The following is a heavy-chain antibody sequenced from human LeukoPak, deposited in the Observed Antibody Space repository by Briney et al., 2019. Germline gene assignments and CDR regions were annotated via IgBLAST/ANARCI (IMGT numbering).Heavy chain of an antibody. V-gene: IGHV3-53*01. CDR2: LYSDGNT. CDR1: GFTVITND. J-gene: IGHJ4*02. CDR3: ARGVEPLAANTLAY. D-gene: IGHD1-14*01. Sequence: GGSLRLSCAASGFTVITNDMTWVRQDPGKGLEWVSVLYSDGNTKYADSVQGRFTISRDNSKNTLYLEMNSLSPDDTAVYYCARGVEPLAANTLAYWGQGTLVTVSS.